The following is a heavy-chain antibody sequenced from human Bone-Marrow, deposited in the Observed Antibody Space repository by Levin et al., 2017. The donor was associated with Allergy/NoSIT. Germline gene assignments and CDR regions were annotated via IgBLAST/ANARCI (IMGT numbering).Heavy chain of an antibody. CDR1: GFIFSNYA. CDR2: ISGSGGNT. CDR3: AKDRQWRGPHYFDS. J-gene: IGHJ4*02. V-gene: IGHV3-23*01. Sequence: GGSLRLSCAASGFIFSNYAMSWVRQAPGKGLEWVSGISGSGGNTFYADSLKGRSTFSRDNSRNTVYLEMNNLRGDDTGVYYCAKDRQWRGPHYFDSWGQGTLVTVSS. D-gene: IGHD6-19*01.